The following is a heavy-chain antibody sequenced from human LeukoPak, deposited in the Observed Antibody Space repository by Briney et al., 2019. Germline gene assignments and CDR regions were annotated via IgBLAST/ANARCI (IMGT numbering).Heavy chain of an antibody. Sequence: GGSLRLSCAASGFTFSSYAMSWVRQAPGKGLEWVSAISGSGGSTYYADSVKGRFTISRDNSKNTLYLQMSSLRAEDTAVYYCAKNAITMVRGVIPSPDYWGQGTLVTVSS. J-gene: IGHJ4*02. D-gene: IGHD3-10*01. CDR1: GFTFSSYA. CDR3: AKNAITMVRGVIPSPDY. V-gene: IGHV3-23*01. CDR2: ISGSGGST.